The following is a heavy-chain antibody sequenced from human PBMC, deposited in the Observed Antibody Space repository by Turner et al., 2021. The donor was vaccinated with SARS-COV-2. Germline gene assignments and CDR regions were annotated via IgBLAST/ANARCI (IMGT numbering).Heavy chain of an antibody. CDR1: GYTLIELS. V-gene: IGHV1-24*01. D-gene: IGHD2-8*01. Sequence: QVQLVQSGAEVKKPGASVKVSCKVSGYTLIELSIHWVRQAPGKGLEWMGGFDPEDGETIYAQKFQGRVTMTEDTSTDTAYMELSSLRSEDTAVYYCATAPPYCTNGVCPNWFDPWGQGTLVTVSS. CDR2: FDPEDGET. CDR3: ATAPPYCTNGVCPNWFDP. J-gene: IGHJ5*02.